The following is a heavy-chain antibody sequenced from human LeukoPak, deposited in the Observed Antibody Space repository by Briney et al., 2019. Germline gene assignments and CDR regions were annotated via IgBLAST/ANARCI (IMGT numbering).Heavy chain of an antibody. D-gene: IGHD5-18*01. J-gene: IGHJ4*02. V-gene: IGHV1-3*01. CDR2: INAGNGNT. Sequence: ASVKVSCKASGYTFTSYAMHWVRQAPGQRLEWMGWINAGNGNTKYSQKFQGRVTMTRNTSISTAYMELSSLRSEDTAVYYCARRRGYSSYFDYWGQGTLVTVSS. CDR3: ARRRGYSSYFDY. CDR1: GYTFTSYA.